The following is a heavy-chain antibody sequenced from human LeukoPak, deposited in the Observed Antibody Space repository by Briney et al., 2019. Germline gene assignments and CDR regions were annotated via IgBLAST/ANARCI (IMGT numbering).Heavy chain of an antibody. CDR3: ATLPLKYYDFWSGYSDY. Sequence: GGSLRLSCAASGFTFSNYGMHWVRQAPGKGLEWVATITYDGSSEYYADSVKDRFTVSRDNSKNTLYLQMSSLKTEDTAVYYCATLPLKYYDFWSGYSDYWGQGTLVTVSS. D-gene: IGHD3-3*01. CDR2: ITYDGSSE. V-gene: IGHV3-30*03. J-gene: IGHJ4*02. CDR1: GFTFSNYG.